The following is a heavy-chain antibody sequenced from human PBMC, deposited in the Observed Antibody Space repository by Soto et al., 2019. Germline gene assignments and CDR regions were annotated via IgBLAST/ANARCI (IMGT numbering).Heavy chain of an antibody. CDR1: GVSFNNNG. D-gene: IGHD3-10*01. J-gene: IGHJ6*02. CDR3: ARVLYYGSGSYSPYGMDV. V-gene: IGHV1-69*01. Sequence: QVQLVQSGAEVKKPGSSVKVSCKTSGVSFNNNGIGWVRQAPGHGLEWMGGVSPPFRTSNYARKFQCRISITADASTGTVNMELGSLTSEDTAQYYCARVLYYGSGSYSPYGMDVWGQGTTVTVSS. CDR2: VSPPFRTS.